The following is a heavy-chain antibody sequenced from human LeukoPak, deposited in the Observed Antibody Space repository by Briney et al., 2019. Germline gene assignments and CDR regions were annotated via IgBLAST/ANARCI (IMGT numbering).Heavy chain of an antibody. D-gene: IGHD1-7*01. V-gene: IGHV1-8*01. CDR1: GYTFTSYD. CDR3: ARVSAWGKLELRWFDP. CDR2: MNPNSGNT. J-gene: IGHJ5*02. Sequence: ASVKVSCKASGYTFTSYDINWVRQATGQGLEWMGWMNPNSGNTGYAQKFQGRVTMTRNTSISTAYMELSSLRSEGTAVYYCARVSAWGKLELRWFDPWGQGTLVTVSS.